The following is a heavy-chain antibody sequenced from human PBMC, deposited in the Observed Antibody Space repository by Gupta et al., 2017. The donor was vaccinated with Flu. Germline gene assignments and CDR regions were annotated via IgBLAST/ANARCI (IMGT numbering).Heavy chain of an antibody. CDR2: GYSSGST. D-gene: IGHD5-24*01. CDR3: ARHRGRDGDFDF. V-gene: IGHV4-59*08. Sequence: QVQLQESGPRLVKPSETLSLTCTVSGGSIKDHYWSWIRQPPGKGLEWIGFGYSSGSTRYTPSLQGRVTISVDTSKNQVSLKVESTTAADTAVYICARHRGRDGDFDFWGQGTQVTVSS. J-gene: IGHJ4*02. CDR1: GGSIKDHY.